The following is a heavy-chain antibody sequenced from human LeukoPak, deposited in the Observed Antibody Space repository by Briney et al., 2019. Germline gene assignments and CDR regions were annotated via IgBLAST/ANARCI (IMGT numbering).Heavy chain of an antibody. D-gene: IGHD1-26*01. CDR2: IKQDGSEK. V-gene: IGHV3-7*01. CDR1: GFTFSSYG. CDR3: ARKRLGAKDY. Sequence: PGGSLRLSCAASGFTFSSYGMSWVRQAPGKGLEWVASIKQDGSEKNYVDSVKGRFTISRDNTKNSLYLQMNSLRAEDTAVYYCARKRLGAKDYWGQGTLVTVSS. J-gene: IGHJ4*02.